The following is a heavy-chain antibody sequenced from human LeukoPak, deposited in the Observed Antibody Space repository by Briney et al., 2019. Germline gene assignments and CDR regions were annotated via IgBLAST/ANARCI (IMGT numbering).Heavy chain of an antibody. V-gene: IGHV3-43*01. CDR2: ITWDGRST. Sequence: PGGSLRLSCAASGFTFDDYAMHWVRQAPGKGLEWVSLITWDGRSTYYGESVKGRFTISRDNSKNSLYLQMNSLTTEDTAFYYCAKDIRYMGSSSPFDYWGQGTLVTFSS. J-gene: IGHJ4*02. CDR3: AKDIRYMGSSSPFDY. CDR1: GFTFDDYA. D-gene: IGHD6-6*01.